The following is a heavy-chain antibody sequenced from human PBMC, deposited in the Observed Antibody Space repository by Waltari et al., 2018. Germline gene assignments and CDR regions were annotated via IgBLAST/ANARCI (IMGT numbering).Heavy chain of an antibody. CDR2: INNAGDDT. D-gene: IGHD1-1*01. CDR1: GLPFSCFG. Sequence: EVQVLESGGGLVQPGGSLSLSGAASGLPFSCFGMSWVRQAPGKGREWVSTINNAGDDTYYADSVRGRFTISRDNSKNTLYLQVNSLRAEDTAIYYCAKLAGISAWFFDYWGQGTLVTVSS. V-gene: IGHV3-23*01. J-gene: IGHJ4*02. CDR3: AKLAGISAWFFDY.